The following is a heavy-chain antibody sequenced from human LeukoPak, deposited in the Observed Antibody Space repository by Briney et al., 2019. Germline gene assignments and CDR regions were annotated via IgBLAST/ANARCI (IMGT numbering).Heavy chain of an antibody. CDR3: ARTLGEGATDNFDY. J-gene: IGHJ4*02. D-gene: IGHD1-26*01. V-gene: IGHV1-2*02. CDR2: INPNSGGT. CDR1: GYTFTGYY. Sequence: EASVKVSCKASGYTFTGYYMHWVRQAPGQGLEWMGWINPNSGGTNYAQKFQGRVTMTRDTSISTAYMELSRLRSDDTAVYYCARTLGEGATDNFDYWGQGTLVTVSS.